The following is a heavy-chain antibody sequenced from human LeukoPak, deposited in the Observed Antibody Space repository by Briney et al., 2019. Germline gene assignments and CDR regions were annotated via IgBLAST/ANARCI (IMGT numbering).Heavy chain of an antibody. V-gene: IGHV3-74*01. CDR2: INSDGSST. CDR3: ARVYYDSSGYSVVDY. CDR1: GFTSSSYW. D-gene: IGHD3-22*01. J-gene: IGHJ4*02. Sequence: GGSLRLSCAASGFTSSSYWMHWVRQAPGKGLVWVSRINSDGSSTSYADSVKGRFTISRDNAKNTLYLQMNSLRAEDTAVYYCARVYYDSSGYSVVDYWGQGTLVTVSS.